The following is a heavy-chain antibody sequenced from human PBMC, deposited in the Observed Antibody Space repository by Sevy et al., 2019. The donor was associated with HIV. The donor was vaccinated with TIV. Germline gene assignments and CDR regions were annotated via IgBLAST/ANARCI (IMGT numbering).Heavy chain of an antibody. D-gene: IGHD3-10*01. J-gene: IGHJ3*02. CDR3: TSSSSGAFDI. V-gene: IGHV3-15*01. CDR1: GFTFSNVW. Sequence: GGSLRLSCAASGFTFSNVWMNWVRQTPEKGLEWVGRIKSKGAGGATDYAAPVKGRFVISRDDSKNTVYLQMNSLKTEDTALYYCTSSSSGAFDIWDQGTMVTVSS. CDR2: IKSKGAGGAT.